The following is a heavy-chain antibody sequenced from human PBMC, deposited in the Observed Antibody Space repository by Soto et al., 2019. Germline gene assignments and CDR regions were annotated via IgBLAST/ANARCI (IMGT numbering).Heavy chain of an antibody. CDR1: GYIFTDYY. Sequence: GASVKVSCKASGYIFTDYYMHWVRQAPGQELGWMGRINPNSGGTNYAQKFQGRVTMTRNTSISTAYMELSSLRSEDTAVYYCARERTLAGHDYWGQGTLVTVSS. CDR3: ARERTLAGHDY. J-gene: IGHJ4*02. D-gene: IGHD6-19*01. CDR2: INPNSGGT. V-gene: IGHV1-2*06.